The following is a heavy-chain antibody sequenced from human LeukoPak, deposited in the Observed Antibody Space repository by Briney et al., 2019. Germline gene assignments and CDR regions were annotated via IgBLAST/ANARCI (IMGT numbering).Heavy chain of an antibody. V-gene: IGHV3-33*01. J-gene: IGHJ4*02. D-gene: IGHD6-13*01. CDR3: ARSQSSSLIDY. CDR1: GFSLSAYG. Sequence: GGSLRLSCAASGFSLSAYGVHWVRQAPGKGLKWVAVIWYDGTSKDYADSVKGRFTFSRDNSKNTLYLQMNSLTVEDTAVYYCARSQSSSLIDYWGQETLVTVSS. CDR2: IWYDGTSK.